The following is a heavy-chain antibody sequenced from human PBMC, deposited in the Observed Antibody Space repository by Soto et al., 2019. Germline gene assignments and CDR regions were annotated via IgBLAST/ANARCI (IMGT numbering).Heavy chain of an antibody. D-gene: IGHD3-3*01. CDR3: AKDPRITIFGVVIIPYYFDY. V-gene: IGHV3-9*01. J-gene: IGHJ4*02. Sequence: EVQLVESGGGLVQPGRSLRLSCAASGFTFDDYAMHWVRQAPGKGLEWVSGISWNSGSIGYADSVKGRFTISRDNAKNSLYLQMNSLSAEDTALYYCAKDPRITIFGVVIIPYYFDYWGQGTLVTVSS. CDR2: ISWNSGSI. CDR1: GFTFDDYA.